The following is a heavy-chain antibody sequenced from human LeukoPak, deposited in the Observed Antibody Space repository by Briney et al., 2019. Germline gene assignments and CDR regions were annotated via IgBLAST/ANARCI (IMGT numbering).Heavy chain of an antibody. V-gene: IGHV4-61*08. CDR2: IYYSGST. Sequence: SETLSLTCTVSGGSISSGGYYWSWIRQHPGKGLEWIGYIYYSGSTNYNPSLKSRVTISVDTSKNQFSLKLSSVTAADTAVYYFAKNYFGPGSSPHFDSWAQGPLFT. D-gene: IGHD3-10*01. J-gene: IGHJ4*02. CDR1: GGSISSGGYY. CDR3: AKNYFGPGSSPHFDS.